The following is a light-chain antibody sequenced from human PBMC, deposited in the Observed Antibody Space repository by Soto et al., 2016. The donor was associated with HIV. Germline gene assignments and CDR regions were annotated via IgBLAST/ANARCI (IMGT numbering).Light chain of an antibody. V-gene: IGLV3-19*01. Sequence: SSELTQDPAVSVALGQTVRITCQGDSLRNYYASWYQQKPGQAPILVIYGKNNRPSGIPDRFSGSSSGNXASLTITGAQAEDEADYYCNSRDSSGNHLPSNWVFGGGTKVTVL. CDR1: SLRNYY. J-gene: IGLJ3*02. CDR3: NSRDSSGNHLPSNWV. CDR2: GKN.